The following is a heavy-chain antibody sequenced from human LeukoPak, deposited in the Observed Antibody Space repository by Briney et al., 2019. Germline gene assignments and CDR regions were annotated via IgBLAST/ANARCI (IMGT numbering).Heavy chain of an antibody. Sequence: GGSLRLSCAASGFTFSSYAMSWVRQAPGKGLEWVSAISGSGGSAYYADSVKGRFTISRDNSKNTLYLQMNSLRAEDTAVYYCAKDIVGATMAYWGQGTLVTVSS. J-gene: IGHJ4*02. CDR3: AKDIVGATMAY. CDR1: GFTFSSYA. CDR2: ISGSGGSA. V-gene: IGHV3-23*01. D-gene: IGHD1-26*01.